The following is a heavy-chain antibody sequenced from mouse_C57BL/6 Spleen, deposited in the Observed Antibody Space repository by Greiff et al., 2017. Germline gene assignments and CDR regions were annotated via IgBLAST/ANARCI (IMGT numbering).Heavy chain of an antibody. D-gene: IGHD2-3*01. Sequence: VQLQQPGAELVKPGASVKLSCKASGYTFTSYWMQWVKQRPGQGLEWIGEIDPSDSYTNYNQKFKGKATFTVDTSSSTAYMQLSSLTSEDSAVYCCARAYDGYHYFDYWGQGTTLTVSS. V-gene: IGHV1-50*01. CDR2: IDPSDSYT. J-gene: IGHJ2*01. CDR3: ARAYDGYHYFDY. CDR1: GYTFTSYW.